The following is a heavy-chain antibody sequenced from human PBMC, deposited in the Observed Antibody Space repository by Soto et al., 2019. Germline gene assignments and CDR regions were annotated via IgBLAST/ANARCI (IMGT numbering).Heavy chain of an antibody. CDR1: GFTFSSYG. CDR3: AKDAAHGDFTVTPYNWFDP. V-gene: IGHV3-30*18. D-gene: IGHD4-17*01. CDR2: ISYDGSNK. J-gene: IGHJ5*02. Sequence: GGSLRLSCAASGFTFSSYGMHWVRQAPGKGLEWVAVISYDGSNKYYADSVKGRFTISRDNSKNTLYLQMNSLRAEDTAVYYCAKDAAHGDFTVTPYNWFDPWGQGTLVTVSS.